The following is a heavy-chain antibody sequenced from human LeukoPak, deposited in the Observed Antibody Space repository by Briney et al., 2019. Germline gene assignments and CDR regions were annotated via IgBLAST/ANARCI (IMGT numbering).Heavy chain of an antibody. D-gene: IGHD1-1*01. CDR3: ARMYGTWAFDI. V-gene: IGHV4-38-2*01. CDR1: GYSISSGYY. Sequence: PSETLSLTCAVSGYSISSGYYWGWIRQPPGKGLGWIGSIYHSGSTYYNPSLKSRVTISVDTSKNHFSLNLSSATAADTAVYYCARMYGTWAFDIWGQGTMVTVSS. CDR2: IYHSGST. J-gene: IGHJ3*02.